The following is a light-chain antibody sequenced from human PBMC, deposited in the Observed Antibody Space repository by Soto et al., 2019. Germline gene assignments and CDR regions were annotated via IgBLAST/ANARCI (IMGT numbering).Light chain of an antibody. J-gene: IGKJ4*01. CDR3: QQYNSYPVT. Sequence: DIQMTQSPSTLSASVGDRVTITCRASQSISSWLAWYQQRPGRAPEVLIYDASSLESGVPSRFSGSGSGTEFTLTISSLQPDDFATYYCQQYNSYPVTFGGGT. CDR2: DAS. CDR1: QSISSW. V-gene: IGKV1-5*01.